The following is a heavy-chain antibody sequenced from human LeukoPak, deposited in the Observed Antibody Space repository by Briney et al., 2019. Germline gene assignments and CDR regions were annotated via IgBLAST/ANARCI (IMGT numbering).Heavy chain of an antibody. Sequence: GGSLRLSCAASGFTFSRYWMHWVRQAQGKGLEWLAVISYDGTDKCYADSVKGRFTISRDNSKNTLYLQMNSLRAEDTAVYFCARARSGDGFNLDYWGQGTLVTVSS. J-gene: IGHJ4*02. D-gene: IGHD5-24*01. CDR3: ARARSGDGFNLDY. CDR2: ISYDGTDK. CDR1: GFTFSRYW. V-gene: IGHV3-33*08.